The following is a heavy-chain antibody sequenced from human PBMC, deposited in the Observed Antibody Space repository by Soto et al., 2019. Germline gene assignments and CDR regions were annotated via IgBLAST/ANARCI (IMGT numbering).Heavy chain of an antibody. V-gene: IGHV3-23*01. CDR3: AKDGRDQLVCYFDC. D-gene: IGHD2-2*01. CDR2: MTGSDDRT. J-gene: IGHJ4*02. Sequence: EVQLLESGGGLVQPGGSLRLSCAASGFTFSTNAMSWVRQAPGKGLEWVSTMTGSDDRTYYADSVKGRFTISRDYSKNTVYLEMNSLRVEDTVVDYCAKDGRDQLVCYFDCWGQGTLVTVSS. CDR1: GFTFSTNA.